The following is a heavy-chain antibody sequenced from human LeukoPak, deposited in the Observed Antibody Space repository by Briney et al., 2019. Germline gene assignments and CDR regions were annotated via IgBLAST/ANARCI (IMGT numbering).Heavy chain of an antibody. J-gene: IGHJ6*02. V-gene: IGHV3-23*01. Sequence: KAGGSLRLSCAASGFTFSSFAMSWVRQAPGKGLEWGSGTSSSGGSTYYADSVKGRFTISRDNSKNTLYLQMNSLRAEDTAVYYCARGGGYSFTYYFYHPVDVWGQGATVTVSS. CDR3: ARGGGYSFTYYFYHPVDV. CDR2: TSSSGGST. D-gene: IGHD5-18*01. CDR1: GFTFSSFA.